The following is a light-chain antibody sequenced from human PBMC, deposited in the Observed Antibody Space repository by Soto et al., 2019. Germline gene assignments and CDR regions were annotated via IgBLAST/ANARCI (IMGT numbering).Light chain of an antibody. Sequence: QSVLTQPPSVSGAPGQRVTISCTGSSSNIGAVYDVHWYQQLPGPATKLLIDGNINRPSGVPDRFSCSKSGTSASLAIAGLQAEDEAHDCCQPYDRSLSGHYVFGPGTKLTVL. CDR2: GNI. J-gene: IGLJ1*01. CDR3: QPYDRSLSGHYV. V-gene: IGLV1-40*01. CDR1: SSNIGAVYD.